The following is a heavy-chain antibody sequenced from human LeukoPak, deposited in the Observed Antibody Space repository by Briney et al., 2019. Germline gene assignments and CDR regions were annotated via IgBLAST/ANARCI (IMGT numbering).Heavy chain of an antibody. V-gene: IGHV4-39*07. CDR3: ARVALNYYDSSGYYMDY. J-gene: IGHJ4*02. CDR1: SGSIISNNDY. Sequence: ASETLSLTCTVSSGSIISNNDYWAWIRQPPGKGLEWIATIHYSGSTSYNPSLKSRVTISVDTSQNQFSLRLTSLTAADTGVYYCARVALNYYDSSGYYMDYWGQGTLVTVSS. D-gene: IGHD3-22*01. CDR2: IHYSGST.